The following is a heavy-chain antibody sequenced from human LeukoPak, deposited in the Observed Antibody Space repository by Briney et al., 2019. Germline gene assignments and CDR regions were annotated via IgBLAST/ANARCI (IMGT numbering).Heavy chain of an antibody. J-gene: IGHJ3*02. D-gene: IGHD2-15*01. V-gene: IGHV3-23*01. CDR2: ISGSGVGT. CDR1: GFTFSSYA. CDR3: AKVNTATYIIRDAFDI. Sequence: GGSLRLSCAASGFTFSSYAMSWVRQAPGKGLEWVSAISGSGVGTYYAGSVKGRFTISRDNSKNTLYLQKNSLRAEDTAVYYCAKVNTATYIIRDAFDIWGQGTMVTVSS.